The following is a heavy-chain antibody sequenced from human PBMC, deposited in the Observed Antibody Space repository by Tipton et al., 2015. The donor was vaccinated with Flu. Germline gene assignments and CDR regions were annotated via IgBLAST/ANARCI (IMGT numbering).Heavy chain of an antibody. J-gene: IGHJ4*02. CDR1: GGSLSGYY. Sequence: TLSLTCNVSGGSLSGYYWSWIRQPAGKGLEWIGRIYTSGNTNYSPSLKSRVTMSVDTSKNQFSLKLSSMTAADTAVYYCARGQGNSGWRYFDYWGQGTLVTVPS. V-gene: IGHV4-4*07. CDR2: IYTSGNT. D-gene: IGHD6-19*01. CDR3: ARGQGNSGWRYFDY.